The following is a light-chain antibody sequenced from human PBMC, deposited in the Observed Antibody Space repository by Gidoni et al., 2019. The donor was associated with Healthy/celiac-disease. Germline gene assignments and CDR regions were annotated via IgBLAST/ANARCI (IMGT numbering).Light chain of an antibody. V-gene: IGLV3-21*02. J-gene: IGLJ2*01. CDR3: QVWDSSSDHPV. Sequence: SYVLTQPPPVSVAPGQTARITCGGNHLGSKRVHWYQQKPGQAPVLVVYDDSDRPSGIPERFSGSNSGNTATLTISRVEAGDEADYYCQVWDSSSDHPVFGGGTKLTVL. CDR1: HLGSKR. CDR2: DDS.